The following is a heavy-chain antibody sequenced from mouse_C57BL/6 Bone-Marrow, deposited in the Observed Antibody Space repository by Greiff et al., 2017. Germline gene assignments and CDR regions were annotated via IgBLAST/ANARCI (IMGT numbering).Heavy chain of an antibody. CDR3: ARMDHYYGSPYWYFDV. CDR2: IWWDDDK. Sequence: QVTLKVCGPGILQPSQTLSLTCSFSGFSLSTFGMGVGWIRQPSGKGLEWLAHIWWDDDKYYNPALKSRLTISKDTSKNQVFLKIANVDTADTATYYCARMDHYYGSPYWYFDVWGTGTTVTVSS. V-gene: IGHV8-8*01. CDR1: GFSLSTFGMG. J-gene: IGHJ1*03. D-gene: IGHD1-1*01.